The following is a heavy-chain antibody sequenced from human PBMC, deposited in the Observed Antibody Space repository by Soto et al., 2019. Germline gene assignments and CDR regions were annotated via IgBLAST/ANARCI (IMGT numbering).Heavy chain of an antibody. CDR1: GFTFASYA. J-gene: IGHJ5*02. V-gene: IGHV3-23*01. CDR2: ISGDGDIT. Sequence: GGSLRLSCVASGFTFASYAMSWVRQAPGRGLEWVSAISGDGDITYYADSVKGRFTISRDNAKNSLYLQMNSLRAEDTAVYYCATQAGTWGQGTLVTVSS. CDR3: ATQAGT.